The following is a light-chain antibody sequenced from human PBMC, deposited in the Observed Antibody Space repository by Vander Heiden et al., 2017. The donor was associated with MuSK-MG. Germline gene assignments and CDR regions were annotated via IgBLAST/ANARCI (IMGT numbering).Light chain of an antibody. CDR2: AAS. Sequence: DIQMTQSPSSLSASEGDSVTITCRASQRIFSYLNWYQQKPGKAPKVLISAASSLQSGVPPRFSGSGAGTDFTLTISSLQPEDFATYYCQQSFSMPLTFGGGTKVEIK. CDR1: QRIFSY. CDR3: QQSFSMPLT. V-gene: IGKV1-39*01. J-gene: IGKJ4*01.